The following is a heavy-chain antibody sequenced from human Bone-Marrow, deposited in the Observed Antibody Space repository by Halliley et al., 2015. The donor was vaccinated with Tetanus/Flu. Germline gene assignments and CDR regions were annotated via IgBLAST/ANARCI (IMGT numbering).Heavy chain of an antibody. D-gene: IGHD6-19*01. CDR3: ARLGEQWLIRAQFHLDN. V-gene: IGHV3-48*01. CDR2: ISYISSTS. Sequence: ISYISSTSYHADSVRGRFSISRDNSKNSLFLQMKNLRIEDTAVYYCARLGEQWLIRAQFHLDNWGQGSLVTVSS. J-gene: IGHJ4*02.